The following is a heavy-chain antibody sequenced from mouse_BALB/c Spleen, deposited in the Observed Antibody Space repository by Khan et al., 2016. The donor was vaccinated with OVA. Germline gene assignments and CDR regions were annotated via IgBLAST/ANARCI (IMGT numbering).Heavy chain of an antibody. D-gene: IGHD1-1*01. J-gene: IGHJ3*01. CDR1: EYTFTDYV. Sequence: QVQLKQSGPELVKPGASVKMSCKASEYTFTDYVINWVKQRTGQGLEWIGDIFPGGGSSYYNEKFKGKAKLTADKYSNTAYMQLSSPTFEDSAVYFCARGGYSVFAYWGQGTLVTVSA. V-gene: IGHV1-77*01. CDR3: ARGGYSVFAY. CDR2: IFPGGGSS.